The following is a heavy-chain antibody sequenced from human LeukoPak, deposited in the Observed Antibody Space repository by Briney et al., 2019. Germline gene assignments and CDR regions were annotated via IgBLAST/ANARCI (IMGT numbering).Heavy chain of an antibody. D-gene: IGHD2-2*02. CDR3: ARATAAIRGPGIDY. J-gene: IGHJ4*02. CDR2: MNPNSGNT. CDR1: GYTFTSYD. V-gene: IGHV1-8*03. Sequence: GASVKVSCKASGYTFTSYDINWVRQATGQGLEWMGWMNPNSGNTGYAQKFQGRVTITRNTSISTAYMELSSLRSDDTAVYYCARATAAIRGPGIDYWGQGTLVTVSS.